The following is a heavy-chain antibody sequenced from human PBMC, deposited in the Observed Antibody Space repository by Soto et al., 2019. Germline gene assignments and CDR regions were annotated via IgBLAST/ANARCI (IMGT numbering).Heavy chain of an antibody. V-gene: IGHV4-31*03. Sequence: SETLSLTCTVSGGSIISGGYYWSLIRQHPGKGLEWIGYIYYSGSTYYNPSLKSRVTISVGTSESQFSLKLSSVTAADTAVYYCARENRYSGSWTRVFDYWGQGTLVTVSS. CDR2: IYYSGST. CDR3: ARENRYSGSWTRVFDY. J-gene: IGHJ4*02. CDR1: GGSIISGGYY. D-gene: IGHD1-26*01.